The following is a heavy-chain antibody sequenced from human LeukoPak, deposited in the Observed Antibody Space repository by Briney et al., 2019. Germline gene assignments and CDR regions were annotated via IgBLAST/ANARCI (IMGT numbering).Heavy chain of an antibody. CDR3: ARDLSDYHGSGSTPHLYNWFDP. CDR2: IYYSGST. J-gene: IGHJ5*02. V-gene: IGHV4-30-4*01. Sequence: PSETLSLTCTVSGGSISSGDYYWSWIRQPPGKGLEWIGYIYYSGSTYYNPSLKSRVTISVDTSKNQFSLKLSSVTAADTAVYYCARDLSDYHGSGSTPHLYNWFDPWGQGTLVTVSS. CDR1: GGSISSGDYY. D-gene: IGHD3-10*01.